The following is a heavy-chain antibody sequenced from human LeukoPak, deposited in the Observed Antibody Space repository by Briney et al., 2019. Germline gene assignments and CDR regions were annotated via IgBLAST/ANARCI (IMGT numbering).Heavy chain of an antibody. CDR2: TSYDGSNK. V-gene: IGHV3-30*18. Sequence: GRSLTLSCAASGSTLSSYGLHWVRQAPGKGLEWVAVTSYDGSNKYYADSVKGRFTISRDNSKNTLYLQMNNLRAEDTAAYYCAKNDATRDGYLDYWGQGTLVTVSS. J-gene: IGHJ4*02. CDR3: AKNDATRDGYLDY. CDR1: GSTLSSYG. D-gene: IGHD5-24*01.